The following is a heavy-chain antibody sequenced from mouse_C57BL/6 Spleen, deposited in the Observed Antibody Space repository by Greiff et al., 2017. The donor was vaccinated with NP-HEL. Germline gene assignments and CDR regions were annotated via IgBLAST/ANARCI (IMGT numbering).Heavy chain of an antibody. V-gene: IGHV1-5*01. Sequence: EVQLQQSGTVLARPGASVKMSCKTSGYTFTSYWMHWVKQRPGQGLEWIGAIYPGNSDTSYNQKFKGKAKLTAVTSASTAYMELSSLTNEDSAVYYCTREVTMGTTGTWFAYWGQGTLVTVSA. D-gene: IGHD2-14*01. CDR3: TREVTMGTTGTWFAY. CDR2: IYPGNSDT. CDR1: GYTFTSYW. J-gene: IGHJ3*01.